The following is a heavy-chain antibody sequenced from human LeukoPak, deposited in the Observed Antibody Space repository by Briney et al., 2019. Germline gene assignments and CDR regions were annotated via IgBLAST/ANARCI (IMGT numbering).Heavy chain of an antibody. V-gene: IGHV4-34*01. Sequence: SETLSLTCAVYGGSFSGYYWSWIRRPPGKGLEWIGEINHSGSTNYNPSLKSRVTISVDTSKNQFSLKLSSVTAADTAVYYCASYYRNYGFDYWGQGTLVTVSS. CDR1: GGSFSGYY. J-gene: IGHJ4*02. CDR2: INHSGST. CDR3: ASYYRNYGFDY. D-gene: IGHD1-7*01.